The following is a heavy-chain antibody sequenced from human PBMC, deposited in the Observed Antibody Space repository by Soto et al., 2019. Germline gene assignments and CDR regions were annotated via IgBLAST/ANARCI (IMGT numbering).Heavy chain of an antibody. Sequence: QLQLQESGSGLVKPSQTLSLTCAVSGGSMSSGGYSWSWIRQPPGKGLEWIGYLYHNGSPYYNPPLKSRVIITVDRSKSQFSLKLSSVTAADTAVYYCARVPDVWGQGTTVTVSS. J-gene: IGHJ6*02. V-gene: IGHV4-30-2*01. CDR3: ARVPDV. CDR1: GGSMSSGGYS. CDR2: LYHNGSP.